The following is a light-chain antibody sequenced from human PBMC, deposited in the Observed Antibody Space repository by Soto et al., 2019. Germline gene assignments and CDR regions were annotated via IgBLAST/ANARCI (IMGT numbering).Light chain of an antibody. V-gene: IGKV3-20*01. J-gene: IGKJ1*01. CDR3: QQYGSSSWT. CDR1: QSISSSY. Sequence: EIFLTQSPGTLSLSLWKIATLSWRASQSISSSYLAWYQQRPGQAPRLLIYGASSRATGIPDRFSGSGSGTEFTLTISRLEPEDFAVYYCQQYGSSSWTFGQGTKVDIK. CDR2: GAS.